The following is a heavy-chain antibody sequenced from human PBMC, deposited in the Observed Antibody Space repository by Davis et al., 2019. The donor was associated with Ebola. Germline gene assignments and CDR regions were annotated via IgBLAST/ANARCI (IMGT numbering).Heavy chain of an antibody. V-gene: IGHV1-69*04. CDR2: IIPILGIA. CDR3: ARSYYYDSSGYYLDY. J-gene: IGHJ4*02. CDR1: GGTFSSYA. D-gene: IGHD3-22*01. Sequence: AASVKVSCKASGGTFSSYAISWVRQAPGQGLEWMGSIIPILGIANYAQKFQGRVTITADKSTSTAYMELSSLRSEDTAVYYCARSYYYDSSGYYLDYWGQGTLVTVSS.